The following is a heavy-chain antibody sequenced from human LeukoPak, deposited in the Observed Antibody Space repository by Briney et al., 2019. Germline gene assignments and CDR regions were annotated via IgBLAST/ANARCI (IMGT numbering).Heavy chain of an antibody. CDR3: ARTQKGLVGRRAFDI. D-gene: IGHD2-8*02. J-gene: IGHJ3*02. Sequence: SETLSLTCTVSGYSISSGYYWGWIRQPPGKGLEWIGSIYHSGSTYYNPSLKSRVTISVDTSKNQFSLKLSSVTAADTAVYYCARTQKGLVGRRAFDIWGQGTMVTVSS. CDR2: IYHSGST. CDR1: GYSISSGYY. V-gene: IGHV4-38-2*02.